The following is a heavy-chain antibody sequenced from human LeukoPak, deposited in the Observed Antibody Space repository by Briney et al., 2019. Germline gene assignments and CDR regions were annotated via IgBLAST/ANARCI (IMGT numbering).Heavy chain of an antibody. D-gene: IGHD2-2*01. CDR3: ARALGYCSSTSCYAVNYFDY. CDR1: GFPFNTFA. J-gene: IGHJ4*02. CDR2: IGGDDP. V-gene: IGHV3-23*01. Sequence: PGGSLRLSCAASGFPFNTFAMSWVRQAPGKGLEWVSGIGGDDPYYADSVKGRFTISRDNSKNTLYLQMNSLRAEDTAVYYCARALGYCSSTSCYAVNYFDYWGQGTLVTVSS.